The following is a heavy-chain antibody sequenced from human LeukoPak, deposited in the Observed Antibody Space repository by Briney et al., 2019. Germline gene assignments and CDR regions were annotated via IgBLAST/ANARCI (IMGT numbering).Heavy chain of an antibody. V-gene: IGHV3-66*01. J-gene: IGHJ4*02. CDR3: ARGRGTPALHFDY. Sequence: GGSLRLSCAASGFTLSDYGMVWVRQAPGKGLEWVSVIYRGGSRYYADSATGRFTISRDNSKNTLYLQMNSLRAEDTAVYYCARGRGTPALHFDYWGQGTLVTVSS. CDR1: GFTLSDYG. CDR2: IYRGGSR. D-gene: IGHD1-14*01.